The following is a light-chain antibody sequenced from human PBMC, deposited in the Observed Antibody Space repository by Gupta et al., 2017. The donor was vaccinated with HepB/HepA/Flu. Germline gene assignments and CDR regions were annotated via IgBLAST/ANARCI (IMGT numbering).Light chain of an antibody. V-gene: IGKV3-11*01. CDR1: QSVNTY. Sequence: IVLTQSPATPSVSPGETATLSCRASQSVNTYLAWYQQKLGQAPRLLIYDASTRATGVPARFSGSGSGTDFTLTISSLEPEDFAVYYCQERDNWLSFGGGTRVEIK. CDR3: QERDNWLS. J-gene: IGKJ4*01. CDR2: DAS.